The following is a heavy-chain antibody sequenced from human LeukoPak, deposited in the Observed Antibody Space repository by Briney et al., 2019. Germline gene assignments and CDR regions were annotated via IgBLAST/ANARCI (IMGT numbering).Heavy chain of an antibody. V-gene: IGHV3-23*01. CDR3: AKDRNWNLLFAEYFQH. CDR2: ISGSGGST. J-gene: IGHJ1*01. CDR1: GFTFSSYE. Sequence: GGSLRLSCAASGFTFSSYEMSWVRQAPGKGLEWVSAISGSGGSTYYADSVKGRFTISRDNSKNTLYLQMNSLRAEDTAVYYCAKDRNWNLLFAEYFQHWGQGTLVTVSS. D-gene: IGHD1-1*01.